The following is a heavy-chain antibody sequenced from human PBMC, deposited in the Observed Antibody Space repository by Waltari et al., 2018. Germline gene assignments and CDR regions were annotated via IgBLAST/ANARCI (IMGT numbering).Heavy chain of an antibody. Sequence: QVQLQQWGAGLLKPSETLSLTCHVSGGSFSCLYRSWTRQPPRKALAWIGEINHSRSTNYKPSHKSRITIAVDTSKNQFSLKLSSVTAADTAVYYCARGTSLKRKRDYCYMDVWGKGTTVTVSS. CDR3: ARGTSLKRKRDYCYMDV. J-gene: IGHJ6*03. CDR2: INHSRST. CDR1: GGSFSCLY. D-gene: IGHD3-16*01. V-gene: IGHV4-34*01.